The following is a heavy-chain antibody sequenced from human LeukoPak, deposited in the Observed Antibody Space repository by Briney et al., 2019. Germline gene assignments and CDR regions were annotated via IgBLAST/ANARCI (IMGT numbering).Heavy chain of an antibody. CDR1: GYTFTDYY. CDR2: VDSEDGET. D-gene: IGHD3-3*01. CDR3: ATDFGMRTQDY. J-gene: IGHJ4*02. Sequence: ASVKISCKASGYTFTDYYMHWVQQAPGKGLEWMGRVDSEDGETIYAEKFQGRVTITADTSTDTGHMELSSLRSEDTAVYYCATDFGMRTQDYWGQGTLVTVSS. V-gene: IGHV1-69-2*01.